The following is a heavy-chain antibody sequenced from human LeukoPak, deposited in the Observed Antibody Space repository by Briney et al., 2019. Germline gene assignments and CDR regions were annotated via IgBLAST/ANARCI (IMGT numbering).Heavy chain of an antibody. D-gene: IGHD2-21*02. CDR1: GYTFTSYG. CDR2: ISAYNGNT. CDR3: ARDFPSGPLCGGDCYYYYYYYMDV. J-gene: IGHJ6*03. V-gene: IGHV1-18*01. Sequence: ASVKVSCKACGYTFTSYGISWVRQAPGQGLEWMGWISAYNGNTNYAQKLQGRVTMTTDTSTSTAYVELRSLRSDDTAVYYCARDFPSGPLCGGDCYYYYYYYMDVWGKGTTVTVSS.